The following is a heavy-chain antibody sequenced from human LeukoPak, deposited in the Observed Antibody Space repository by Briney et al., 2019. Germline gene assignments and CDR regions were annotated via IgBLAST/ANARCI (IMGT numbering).Heavy chain of an antibody. D-gene: IGHD4-11*01. CDR1: GFTVSSNY. CDR2: MYGGGST. CDR3: ARASMTTLTTTGFEY. Sequence: GGSLRLSCAASGFTVSSNYMSWVRQAPGKGLEWVSIMYGGGSTKYADSVKGRFTISRDNSKNTLYLQMNSLRGEDTAVYYCARASMTTLTTTGFEYWGQGTQVTVSS. J-gene: IGHJ4*02. V-gene: IGHV3-53*01.